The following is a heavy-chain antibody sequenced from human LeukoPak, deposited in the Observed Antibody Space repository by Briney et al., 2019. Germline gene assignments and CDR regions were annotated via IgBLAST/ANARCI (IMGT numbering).Heavy chain of an antibody. J-gene: IGHJ4*02. CDR3: ARDNLESKGYCSGGSCYPFDY. Sequence: ASVKVSCKASGYTFTSYGISWVRQAPGQGLEWMGWISAYNGNTNYAQELQGRVTMTTDTSTSTAYMELRSLRSDDTAVYYCARDNLESKGYCSGGSCYPFDYWGQGTLVTVSS. D-gene: IGHD2-15*01. CDR2: ISAYNGNT. V-gene: IGHV1-18*01. CDR1: GYTFTSYG.